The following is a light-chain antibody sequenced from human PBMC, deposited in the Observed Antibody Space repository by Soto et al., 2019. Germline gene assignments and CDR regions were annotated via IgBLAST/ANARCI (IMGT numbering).Light chain of an antibody. J-gene: IGKJ1*01. CDR2: GAS. CDR1: QSVSSSY. Sequence: EIVLTQSPGTLSLSPGERATLSCRASQSVSSSYLAWYQQKPGQAPRLLIYGASSRATGIPDRFSGSGSGTDFTLTISRLEPEDFAVYYCPQYGSPGRTFGQGTKVEIK. CDR3: PQYGSPGRT. V-gene: IGKV3-20*01.